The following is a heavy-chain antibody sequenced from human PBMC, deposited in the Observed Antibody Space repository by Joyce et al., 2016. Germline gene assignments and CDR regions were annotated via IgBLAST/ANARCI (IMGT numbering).Heavy chain of an antibody. J-gene: IGHJ4*02. CDR1: GFTFNNYA. CDR3: AKVSDFWRGYVDY. D-gene: IGHD3-3*01. V-gene: IGHV3-23*01. Sequence: EVHLLESGGGLVQPGWSLGLSCAASGFTFNNYAMMWVRQAQGKGLGWVSVIPGSGASAYYADAVKGRFTIAGDNSKNTVYLQMNSLRAEDTAVYYCAKVSDFWRGYVDYWGPGTVVTVSS. CDR2: IPGSGASA.